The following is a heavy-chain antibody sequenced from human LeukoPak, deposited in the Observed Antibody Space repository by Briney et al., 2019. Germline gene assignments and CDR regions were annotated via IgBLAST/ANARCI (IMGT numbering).Heavy chain of an antibody. CDR2: LYSGGAT. D-gene: IGHD4/OR15-4a*01. J-gene: IGHJ4*02. Sequence: GGSLRLSCAASGFTVKDNFMSWVRRAPGKGLEWVSVLYSGGATYYADSVKGRFTISRDNSKNIFLQMNDLRTEDTAFYYCTRDSANYHFAYWGQGALVTVSS. CDR1: GFTVKDNF. CDR3: TRDSANYHFAY. V-gene: IGHV3-66*01.